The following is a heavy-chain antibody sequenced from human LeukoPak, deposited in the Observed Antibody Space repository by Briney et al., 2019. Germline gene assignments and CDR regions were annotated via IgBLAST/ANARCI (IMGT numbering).Heavy chain of an antibody. J-gene: IGHJ6*03. Sequence: GGSLRLSCAASGFTFSNYGMNWVRQAPGRGLEWVSGIGGSGTLTYYADSVKGRFTISRDNAKNTLYLRMISLRAEDTAVYYCSRDERVRDYDIVTGYYGSFYYYMDVWGKGTTVTISS. CDR3: SRDERVRDYDIVTGYYGSFYYYMDV. V-gene: IGHV3-23*01. D-gene: IGHD3-9*01. CDR1: GFTFSNYG. CDR2: IGGSGTLT.